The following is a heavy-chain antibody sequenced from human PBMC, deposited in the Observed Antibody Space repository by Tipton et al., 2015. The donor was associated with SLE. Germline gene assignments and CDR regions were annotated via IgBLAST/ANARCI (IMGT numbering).Heavy chain of an antibody. CDR2: IYSSSGTT. CDR3: TRDKTNNYYYYYMDV. J-gene: IGHJ6*03. Sequence: PSLTCTVSGGSVSSGSYYWSWIRQPPGKGLDLIGNIYSSSGTTYSNPLLQSRVTLSMDTSKNQLSLRLRSVTAADTAIYYCTRDKTNNYYYYYMDVWGKGTTVTVSS. CDR1: GGSVSSGSYY. V-gene: IGHV4-39*07. D-gene: IGHD1/OR15-1a*01.